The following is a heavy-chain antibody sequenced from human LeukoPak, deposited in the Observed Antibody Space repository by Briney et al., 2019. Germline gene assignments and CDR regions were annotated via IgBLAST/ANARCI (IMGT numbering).Heavy chain of an antibody. J-gene: IGHJ4*02. Sequence: PSETLSLTCTVSGGSISSYYWSWIRQPPGKGLEWIGYIYNSGSTKYNPSLKSRVTISVDTSKNQISLKLCSVTAADTAVYYCARGARAGYNLEPFDSWGQGTLVTVSS. CDR3: ARGARAGYNLEPFDS. CDR1: GGSISSYY. D-gene: IGHD5-24*01. V-gene: IGHV4-59*08. CDR2: IYNSGST.